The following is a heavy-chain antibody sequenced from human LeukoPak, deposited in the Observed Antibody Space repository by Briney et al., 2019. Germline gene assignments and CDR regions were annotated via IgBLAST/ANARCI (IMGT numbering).Heavy chain of an antibody. Sequence: SETLSLTCAVYGGSFSGFYWSWIRPVPWKGLDWIGEINYTGSTSNNPCLRSRVTISVDTSQNQFFLLLTSVTAADTAVYYCARVAGYLPTRWFDPWGQGTHVTVSS. CDR1: GGSFSGFY. D-gene: IGHD6-25*01. CDR3: ARVAGYLPTRWFDP. J-gene: IGHJ5*02. V-gene: IGHV4-34*01. CDR2: INYTGST.